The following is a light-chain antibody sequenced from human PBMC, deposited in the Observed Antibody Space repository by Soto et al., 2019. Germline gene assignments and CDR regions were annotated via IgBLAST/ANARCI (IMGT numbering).Light chain of an antibody. Sequence: DSQMTQSPSSLYASIGDRVTITCLARQYISCWLAWYHQKPGKAPKLLMLATVSLESGVPSRFSGSRSGTEVTHTISSLQPDDYATYSCQQYNSYSQLTFGGGTNVEIK. CDR1: QYISCW. J-gene: IGKJ4*01. CDR2: ATV. CDR3: QQYNSYSQLT. V-gene: IGKV1-5*01.